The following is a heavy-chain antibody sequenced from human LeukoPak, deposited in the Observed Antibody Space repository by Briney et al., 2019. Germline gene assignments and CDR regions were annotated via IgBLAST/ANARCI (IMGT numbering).Heavy chain of an antibody. CDR3: ARGYCGGDCYSGEFDY. V-gene: IGHV4-61*02. Sequence: SETLSLTCTVSGGSISSGSYYWSWIRQPAGKGLEWIGRIYTSGSTNYNPSLKSRVTISVDTSKNQFSLKLSSVTAADTAVYYCARGYCGGDCYSGEFDYWGQGTLVTVSS. J-gene: IGHJ4*02. CDR1: GGSISSGSYY. CDR2: IYTSGST. D-gene: IGHD2-21*02.